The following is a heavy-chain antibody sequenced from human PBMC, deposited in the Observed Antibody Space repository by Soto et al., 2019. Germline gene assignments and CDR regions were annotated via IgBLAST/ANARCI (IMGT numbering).Heavy chain of an antibody. CDR1: GGTFSSYA. V-gene: IGHV1-69*13. D-gene: IGHD6-13*01. CDR3: AREAAAGTSNWFDP. J-gene: IGHJ5*02. Sequence: SVKVSCKASGGTFSSYAISWVRQAPGQGLEWMGGIIPIFGTANYAQKFQGRVTITADESTSTAYMELGSLRSEDTAVYYCAREAAAGTSNWFDPWGQGTLVTVSS. CDR2: IIPIFGTA.